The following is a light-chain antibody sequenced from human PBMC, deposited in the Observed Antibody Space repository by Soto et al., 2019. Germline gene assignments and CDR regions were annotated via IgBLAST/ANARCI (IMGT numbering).Light chain of an antibody. V-gene: IGKV3-20*01. CDR1: QSVSNND. Sequence: EIVLTQSPDTLSLSPGERATVSCRASQSVSNNDLAWYQQRPGQAPRLLLYGASTRPTGIPDRFSGSGSGTEFTLTISILEPEDFAVYYCHHYGSSPPYTFGQGTKLDIK. CDR3: HHYGSSPPYT. CDR2: GAS. J-gene: IGKJ2*01.